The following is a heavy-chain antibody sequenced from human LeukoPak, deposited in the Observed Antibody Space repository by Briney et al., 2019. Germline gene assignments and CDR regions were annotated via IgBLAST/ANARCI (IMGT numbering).Heavy chain of an antibody. Sequence: TSENLSLTCTVSGGSISSSSYYWGWIRQPPGKGLEWIGSIYYSGSTYYNPSLKSRVTISVDTSTNQFSLKLSSVTAADTAVYYCASWEWFGGYYYYYMDVWGKGTTVTISS. V-gene: IGHV4-39*01. CDR3: ASWEWFGGYYYYYMDV. CDR2: IYYSGST. J-gene: IGHJ6*03. CDR1: GGSISSSSYY. D-gene: IGHD3-10*01.